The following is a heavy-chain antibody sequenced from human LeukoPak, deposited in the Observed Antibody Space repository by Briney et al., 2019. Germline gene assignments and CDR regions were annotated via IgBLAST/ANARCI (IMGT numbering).Heavy chain of an antibody. CDR1: GYTFTNYD. CDR3: AKSVGPGGSSYNWFDP. J-gene: IGHJ5*02. Sequence: GASVKVSCKASGYTFTNYDINWVRQATGQGLEWMGRMNPNSGNTGYAQKFQGRVTMTRSTSISTAYMDLSSLKSEDTAVYYCAKSVGPGGSSYNWFDPWGQGTLVTVSS. V-gene: IGHV1-8*01. D-gene: IGHD1-26*01. CDR2: MNPNSGNT.